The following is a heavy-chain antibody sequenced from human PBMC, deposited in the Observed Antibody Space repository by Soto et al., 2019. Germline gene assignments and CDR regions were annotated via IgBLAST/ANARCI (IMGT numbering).Heavy chain of an antibody. CDR1: GYTXTXYG. CDR3: ARYSRSGSPFDY. J-gene: IGHJ4*02. Sequence: SVKVSCKASGYTXTXYGISWXRQAPGQGLEWMGRIIPILGIANYAQKFQGRVTITADKSTSTAYMELSSLRSEDTAVYYCARYSRSGSPFDYWGQGTLVTVS. V-gene: IGHV1-69*04. D-gene: IGHD5-12*01. CDR2: IIPILGIA.